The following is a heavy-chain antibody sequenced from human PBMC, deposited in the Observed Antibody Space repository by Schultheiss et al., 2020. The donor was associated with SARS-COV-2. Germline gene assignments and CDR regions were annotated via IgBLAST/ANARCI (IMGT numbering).Heavy chain of an antibody. V-gene: IGHV4-31*03. D-gene: IGHD2-2*02. CDR2: IYYSGST. Sequence: SETLSLTCTVSGGSISSGGYYWSWIRQHPGKGLEWIGYIYYSGSTYYNPSLKSRVTISVDTSKNQFSLKLSSVTAADTAVYYCARDGYRRYCSSTSCYNYYYGMDVWGQGTTVTVSS. J-gene: IGHJ6*02. CDR3: ARDGYRRYCSSTSCYNYYYGMDV. CDR1: GGSISSGGYY.